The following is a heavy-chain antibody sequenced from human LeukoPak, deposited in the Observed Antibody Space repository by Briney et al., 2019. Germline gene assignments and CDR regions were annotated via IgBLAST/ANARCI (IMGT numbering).Heavy chain of an antibody. CDR2: IYYSGST. J-gene: IGHJ5*02. Sequence: SETLSLTCTVSGGSISSYYWSWIRQPPGKGLEWIGYIYYSGSTNYNPSLKSRVTISVDTSKNQLSLKLSSVTAADTAVYYCARHGISGSCYSCWFDPWGQGTLVTVSS. V-gene: IGHV4-59*08. D-gene: IGHD2-15*01. CDR1: GGSISSYY. CDR3: ARHGISGSCYSCWFDP.